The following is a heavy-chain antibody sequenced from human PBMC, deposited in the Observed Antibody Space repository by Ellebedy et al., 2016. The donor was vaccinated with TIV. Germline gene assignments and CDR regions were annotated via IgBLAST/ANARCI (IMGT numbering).Heavy chain of an antibody. D-gene: IGHD2-21*01. CDR3: ARDGPVIGFDY. CDR2: ISSSGSTI. CDR1: GFSFSSYE. V-gene: IGHV3-48*03. J-gene: IGHJ4*02. Sequence: GESLKISCAASGFSFSSYEMNWVRQAAGKGLEWVSYISSSGSTIYYANSVTGRFTISRDNAKNSLYLQMNSLRAEDTAVYYCARDGPVIGFDYWGQGTLVTVSS.